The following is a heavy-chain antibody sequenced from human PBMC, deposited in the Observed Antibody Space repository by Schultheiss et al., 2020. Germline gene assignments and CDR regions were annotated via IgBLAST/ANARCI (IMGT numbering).Heavy chain of an antibody. CDR1: GYTFTAYN. V-gene: IGHV1-18*04. D-gene: IGHD6-6*01. CDR2: ISTYNGHT. Sequence: ASVKVSCKASGYTFTAYNIHWVRQAPGQGLEWMGWISTYNGHTICAQKFQDRVNMTMDTSTRTAYMELRSLRSDDSAVYFCARGRIGGRRGTEYFFDYWGQGTLVTVSS. CDR3: ARGRIGGRRGTEYFFDY. J-gene: IGHJ4*02.